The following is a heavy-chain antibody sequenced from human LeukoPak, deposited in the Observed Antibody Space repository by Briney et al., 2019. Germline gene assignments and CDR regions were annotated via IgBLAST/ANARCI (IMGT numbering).Heavy chain of an antibody. J-gene: IGHJ6*02. D-gene: IGHD6-19*01. CDR1: GYTFTSYY. V-gene: IGHV7-4-1*02. Sequence: ASVKVSCMASGYTFTSYYMHWVRQAPGQGLEWMGWINTNTGNPTYAQGFTGRFVFSLDTSVSTAYLQISSLKAEDTAVYYCASPGGKHSSGKYYYYYGMDVWGQGTTVTVSS. CDR3: ASPGGKHSSGKYYYYYGMDV. CDR2: INTNTGNP.